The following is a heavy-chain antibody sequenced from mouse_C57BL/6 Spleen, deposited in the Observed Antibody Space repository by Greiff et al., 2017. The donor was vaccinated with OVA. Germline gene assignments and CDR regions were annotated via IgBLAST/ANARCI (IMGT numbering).Heavy chain of an antibody. D-gene: IGHD1-1*01. J-gene: IGHJ2*01. CDR1: GYTFTDYN. CDR3: ARDYYGSSYGYFDD. CDR2: INPNNGGT. V-gene: IGHV1-22*01. Sequence: EVQLQQSGPELVKPGASVKMSCKASGYTFTDYNMHWVKQSHGKSLEWIGYINPNNGGTSYNQKFKGKATLTVNKSSSTAYMERRSLTSEDSAVYYGARDYYGSSYGYFDDWGQGTTLTVSS.